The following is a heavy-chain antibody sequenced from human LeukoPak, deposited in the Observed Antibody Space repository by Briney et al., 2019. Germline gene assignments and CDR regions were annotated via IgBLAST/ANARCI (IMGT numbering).Heavy chain of an antibody. CDR1: GGSISSYY. D-gene: IGHD3-22*01. CDR3: ARGNGYFYPFDY. Sequence: SETLSLTCTVSGGSISSYYWSWIRQPPGKGLEWIGYIYYSGSTNYNPSLKSRVTISVDTSKNQFSLKLSSVTAADTAVYYCARGNGYFYPFDYWGQGALVSVSS. J-gene: IGHJ4*02. CDR2: IYYSGST. V-gene: IGHV4-59*01.